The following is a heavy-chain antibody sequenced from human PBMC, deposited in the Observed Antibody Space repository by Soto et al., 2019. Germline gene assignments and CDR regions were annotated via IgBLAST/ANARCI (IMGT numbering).Heavy chain of an antibody. Sequence: EVQLVESGGGLVKPGGSLRLSCAASGFTFSSYSMNWVRQAPGKGLEWVSSISSSSSYIYYADSVKGRFTISRDNAKNSLYLTMNSLRAEDTAVYYGARDQPGYSYGYGLGYWGQGTLVTVSS. J-gene: IGHJ4*02. CDR2: ISSSSSYI. V-gene: IGHV3-21*01. CDR1: GFTFSSYS. CDR3: ARDQPGYSYGYGLGY. D-gene: IGHD5-18*01.